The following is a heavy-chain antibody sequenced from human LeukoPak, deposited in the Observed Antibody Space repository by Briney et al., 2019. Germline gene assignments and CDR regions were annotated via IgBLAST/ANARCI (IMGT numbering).Heavy chain of an antibody. CDR1: GGSIGSRNW. V-gene: IGHV4-4*02. Sequence: SETLSLTCAVSGGSIGSRNWWSWVRQPPGKGLQWIGEIHQSGSSIYNPSLRSRVAMSVDKPKDQLSLKLSSVTAADTAVYYCARGIGAADFWGQGILVTVSS. CDR3: ARGIGAADF. D-gene: IGHD3-16*01. J-gene: IGHJ4*02. CDR2: IHQSGSS.